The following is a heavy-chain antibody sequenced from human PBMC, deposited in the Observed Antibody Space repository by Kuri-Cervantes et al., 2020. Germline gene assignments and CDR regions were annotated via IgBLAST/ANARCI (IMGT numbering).Heavy chain of an antibody. CDR2: IIPIFGTA. Sequence: SVKVSCKASGGTFSSYAISWVRQAPGQGLEWMGGIIPIFGTANYAQKFQGRVTITADESTSTAYMELSSLRSEDTAVYYCARDVFGAAVASRAFDIWGQGTMVTVSS. CDR1: GGTFSSYA. J-gene: IGHJ3*02. CDR3: ARDVFGAAVASRAFDI. V-gene: IGHV1-69*13. D-gene: IGHD6-19*01.